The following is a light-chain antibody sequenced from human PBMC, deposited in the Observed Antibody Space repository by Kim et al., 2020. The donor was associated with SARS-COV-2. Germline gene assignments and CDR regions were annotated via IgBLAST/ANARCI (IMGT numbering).Light chain of an antibody. V-gene: IGLV3-1*01. CDR2: QDY. CDR3: QAWDRTTAV. J-gene: IGLJ3*02. CDR1: KFTNKF. Sequence: VSPGQTTTITCSGNKFTNKFASCYQRKPGQSPVLVIYQDYRRPSEIPERFSGSNSGDTATLTISGTQAIDEADYYCQAWDRTTAVFGGGTKVTVL.